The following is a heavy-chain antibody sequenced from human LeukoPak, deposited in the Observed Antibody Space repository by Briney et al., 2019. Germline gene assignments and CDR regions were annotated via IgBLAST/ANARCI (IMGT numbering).Heavy chain of an antibody. D-gene: IGHD2-2*01. CDR1: GFTFSSYS. Sequence: GGSLRLSCAASGFTFSSYSMNWVRQARGKGLEWVSSISSSSSYIYYADSVKGRFTISRDNAKNSLYLQMNSLRAEDTAVYYCARGRGYCSSTSCLNWFDPWGQGTLVTVSS. J-gene: IGHJ5*02. CDR3: ARGRGYCSSTSCLNWFDP. V-gene: IGHV3-21*01. CDR2: ISSSSSYI.